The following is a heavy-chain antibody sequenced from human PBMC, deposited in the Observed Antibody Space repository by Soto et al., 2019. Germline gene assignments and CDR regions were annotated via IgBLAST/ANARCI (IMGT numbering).Heavy chain of an antibody. Sequence: QVQLVQSGAEVKKPGSSVKVSCKASGGTFSSYAISWVRQAPGQGLEWMGGIIPIFGTANYAQKFQGRVTSTMDXXTSTAYMELSSLRSEDTAVYYCARSTSGYSYGSDYWGQGTLVTVSS. CDR1: GGTFSSYA. D-gene: IGHD5-18*01. J-gene: IGHJ4*02. CDR2: IIPIFGTA. V-gene: IGHV1-69*05. CDR3: ARSTSGYSYGSDY.